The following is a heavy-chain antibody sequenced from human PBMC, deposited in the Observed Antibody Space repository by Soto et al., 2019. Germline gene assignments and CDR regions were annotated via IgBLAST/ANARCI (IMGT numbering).Heavy chain of an antibody. J-gene: IGHJ6*02. CDR3: AREGVAPYYYYGMDV. V-gene: IGHV1-18*01. CDR2: ISTYNGDT. Sequence: QVQLVQSGAEVKQPGASVKVSCQSSGYTFTRSGIIWVRQAPGQGLEWMGWISTYNGDTNYAQTFQGRVTMTTDTSTSTVHMEVRSLRSDATAVYYCAREGVAPYYYYGMDVWGQGTPVTVSS. CDR1: GYTFTRSG. D-gene: IGHD5-12*01.